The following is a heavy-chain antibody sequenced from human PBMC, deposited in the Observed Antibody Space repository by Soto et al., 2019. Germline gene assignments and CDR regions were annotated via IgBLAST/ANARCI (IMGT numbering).Heavy chain of an antibody. CDR1: GGSVSDKTYY. V-gene: IGHV4-61*01. Sequence: WETLSLTCSGSGGSVSDKTYYWSWIRQPPGKRLEWIGYVYYSGTTNYNPSLKSRVTISVDLSKNRFSLRLSSVTTADTALYYCARTTAVPNTLRSRYFFDYWGQGTLVTVSS. D-gene: IGHD4-17*01. CDR3: ARTTAVPNTLRSRYFFDY. J-gene: IGHJ4*02. CDR2: VYYSGTT.